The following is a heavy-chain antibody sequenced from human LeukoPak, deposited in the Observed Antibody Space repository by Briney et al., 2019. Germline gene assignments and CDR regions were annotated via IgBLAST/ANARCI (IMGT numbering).Heavy chain of an antibody. V-gene: IGHV1-69*04. CDR2: IIPILGIA. D-gene: IGHD1-26*01. J-gene: IGHJ4*02. CDR3: AREKVGATELDY. Sequence: GASVKVSCKASGGTFSSYAISWVRQAPGRGLEWMGRIIPILGIANYAQKFQGRVTITADKSTSTAYMELSSLRSEDTAVYYCAREKVGATELDYWGQGTLVTVSS. CDR1: GGTFSSYA.